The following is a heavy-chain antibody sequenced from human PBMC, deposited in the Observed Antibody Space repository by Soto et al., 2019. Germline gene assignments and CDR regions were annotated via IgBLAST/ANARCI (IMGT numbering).Heavy chain of an antibody. D-gene: IGHD2-15*01. CDR3: ASVETQRYYYGMDV. Sequence: QVQLVQSGAEVKKPGSSVKVSCKASGGTFSSYAISWVRQAPGQGLEWMGGIIPIFRTADYAQKFQGRVRMTAEESTRTAYMELSSLRSEDTAVYYCASVETQRYYYGMDVWGQGTTVTVSS. J-gene: IGHJ6*02. CDR2: IIPIFRTA. V-gene: IGHV1-69*12. CDR1: GGTFSSYA.